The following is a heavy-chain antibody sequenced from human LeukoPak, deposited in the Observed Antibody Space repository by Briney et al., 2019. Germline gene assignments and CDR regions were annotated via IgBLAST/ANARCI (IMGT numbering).Heavy chain of an antibody. V-gene: IGHV1-2*06. CDR1: GYTFTGYY. CDR2: INPNSGGT. Sequence: ASVKVPCKASGYTFTGYYMHWVRQAPGQGLEWMGRINPNSGGTNYAQKFQGRVTMTRDTSISTAYMELSRLRSDDTAVYYCARLRGYSYGYEEGYYFDYWGQGTLVTVSS. D-gene: IGHD5-18*01. CDR3: ARLRGYSYGYEEGYYFDY. J-gene: IGHJ4*02.